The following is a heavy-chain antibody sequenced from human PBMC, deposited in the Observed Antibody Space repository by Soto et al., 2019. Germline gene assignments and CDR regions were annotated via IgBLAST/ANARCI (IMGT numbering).Heavy chain of an antibody. CDR2: IHHSGRT. CDR3: SYNGYYPCDH. Sequence: SETLSLTCGVYSGSISNHTCWSWVREPPGKGLEWIGDIHHSGRTNYNPTLKSRVTISVDKSKNQFFLQVNSVTAADTAVYYCSYNGYYPCDHWGQGILVTVSS. D-gene: IGHD5-12*01. V-gene: IGHV4-4*02. J-gene: IGHJ4*02. CDR1: SGSISNHTC.